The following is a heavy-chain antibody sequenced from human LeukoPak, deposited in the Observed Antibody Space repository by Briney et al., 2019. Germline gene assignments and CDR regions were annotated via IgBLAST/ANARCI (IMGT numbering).Heavy chain of an antibody. Sequence: GGSLRLSCAASGFTFSTYSMNWVRQAPGKGLEWVSYISSSSSTTYYAVSVKGRFTISRDNAKNSLYLQMNSLRAEDTAVYYCARELDCSITSCVYYYYMDVWGKGTTVTVSS. V-gene: IGHV3-48*01. CDR2: ISSSSSTT. J-gene: IGHJ6*03. CDR3: ARELDCSITSCVYYYYMDV. CDR1: GFTFSTYS. D-gene: IGHD2-2*01.